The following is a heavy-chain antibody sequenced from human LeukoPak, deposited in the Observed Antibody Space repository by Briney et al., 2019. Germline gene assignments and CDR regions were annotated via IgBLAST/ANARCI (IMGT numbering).Heavy chain of an antibody. CDR3: ARDAPGQGYFDY. J-gene: IGHJ4*02. D-gene: IGHD2-2*01. CDR1: GDSVSGNRAV. CDR2: TYYRSKWYN. Sequence: SQTLSLTCAISGDSVSGNRAVWNWIRQSPSRGLEWLGRTYYRSKWYNDYAESVKGRITVNPDTSKNQFSLQLNSVTPEDTAVYYCARDAPGQGYFDYWSQGSLVTVSS. V-gene: IGHV6-1*01.